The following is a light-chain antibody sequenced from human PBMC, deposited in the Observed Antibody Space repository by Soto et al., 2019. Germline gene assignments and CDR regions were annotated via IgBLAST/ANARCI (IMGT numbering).Light chain of an antibody. J-gene: IGLJ3*02. Sequence: QSVLTQPPSASGTPGQRVSISCSGSRSNIGSNYVHWYQQFPGTAPKLLIYRNNQRPSGVPDRFSGSKSGTSASLAISGVRSEDEADYYCAAWDDSLRGRVFGGGTKLTVL. CDR2: RNN. CDR3: AAWDDSLRGRV. CDR1: RSNIGSNY. V-gene: IGLV1-47*01.